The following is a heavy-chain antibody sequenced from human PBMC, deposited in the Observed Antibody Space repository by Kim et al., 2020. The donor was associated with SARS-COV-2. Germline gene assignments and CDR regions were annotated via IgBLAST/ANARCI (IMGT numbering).Heavy chain of an antibody. CDR1: GGSISSYY. V-gene: IGHV4-59*13. J-gene: IGHJ1*01. CDR2: IYYSGST. D-gene: IGHD6-19*01. CDR3: AREGDSSGWARYFQH. Sequence: SETLSLTCTVSGGSISSYYWSWIRQPPGKGLEWIGYIYYSGSTNYNPSLKSRVTISVDTSKNQFSLKLSSVTAADTAVYYCAREGDSSGWARYFQHWGQGTLVTVSS.